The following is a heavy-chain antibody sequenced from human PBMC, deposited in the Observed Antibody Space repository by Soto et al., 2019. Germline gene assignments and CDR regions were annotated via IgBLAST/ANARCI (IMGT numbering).Heavy chain of an antibody. CDR3: ARQIYDSDTGPNFQYYFDS. CDR1: GYSFAGYW. CDR2: IDPSDSQT. V-gene: IGHV5-10-1*01. J-gene: IGHJ4*02. D-gene: IGHD3-22*01. Sequence: PGESLKISCKGSGYSFAGYWITWVRQKPGKGLGWMGRIDPSDSQTYYSPSFRGHVTISVTKSTTTVFLQWSSLRASDTAMYYCARQIYDSDTGPNFQYYFDSWGQGTPVTVSS.